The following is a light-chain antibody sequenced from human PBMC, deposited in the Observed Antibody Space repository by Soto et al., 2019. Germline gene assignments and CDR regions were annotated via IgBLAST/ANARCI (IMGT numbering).Light chain of an antibody. CDR3: FSPDNSGNLGV. Sequence: ELTQPPSVSVSPGQTARLTCSGDALPTRFAHWYKQKAGHAPVQVIYEDNKRPSGIPERSSGSSSGTVATLVISEAQVEDEGDYYCFSPDNSGNLGVFGPGTKVTVL. CDR1: ALPTRF. CDR2: EDN. V-gene: IGLV3-10*01. J-gene: IGLJ1*01.